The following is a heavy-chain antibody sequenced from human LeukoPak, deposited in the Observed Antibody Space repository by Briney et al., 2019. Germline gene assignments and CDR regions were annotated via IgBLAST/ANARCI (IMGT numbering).Heavy chain of an antibody. Sequence: ASVKVSCKASGGTFSSYAISWVRQAPGQGLEWMGVIIPIFGTANYAQKFQGRVTITADESTSTAYMELSSLRSEDTAVYYCASSYDPGDYYYYYMDVWGKGTTVTISS. D-gene: IGHD7-27*01. V-gene: IGHV1-69*13. J-gene: IGHJ6*03. CDR1: GGTFSSYA. CDR2: IIPIFGTA. CDR3: ASSYDPGDYYYYYMDV.